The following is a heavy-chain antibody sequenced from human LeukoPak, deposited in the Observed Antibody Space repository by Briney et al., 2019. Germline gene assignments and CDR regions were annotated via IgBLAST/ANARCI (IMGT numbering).Heavy chain of an antibody. J-gene: IGHJ5*02. Sequence: GESLKISCKGFGYSFANFWIGWVRQMPGKGLEWMGIIFPGDSDTRYSPSFQGQVTISADKSISTAYLQWSSLKASDTAMYYCARQEYCSGGSCYTWFDPWGQGTLVTVSS. CDR1: GYSFANFW. CDR3: ARQEYCSGGSCYTWFDP. D-gene: IGHD2-15*01. V-gene: IGHV5-51*01. CDR2: IFPGDSDT.